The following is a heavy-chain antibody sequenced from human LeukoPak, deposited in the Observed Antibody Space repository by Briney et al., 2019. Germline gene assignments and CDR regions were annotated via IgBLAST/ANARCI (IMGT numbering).Heavy chain of an antibody. J-gene: IGHJ4*02. V-gene: IGHV3-23*01. CDR3: AKDRGGIAAAGTTRYFDY. Sequence: GGALRLSCAASGFTFSSYAMSWVRQTPAKVLEWVSAISGSGGSTYYADSVKGRFTISRDNSKNTLYLQMNSLRAEDTAVFYCAKDRGGIAAAGTTRYFDYWGQGTLVTVSS. CDR1: GFTFSSYA. CDR2: ISGSGGST. D-gene: IGHD6-13*01.